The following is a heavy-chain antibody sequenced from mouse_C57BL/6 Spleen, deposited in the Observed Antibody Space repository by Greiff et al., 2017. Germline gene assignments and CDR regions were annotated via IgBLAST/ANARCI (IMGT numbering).Heavy chain of an antibody. V-gene: IGHV1-50*01. CDR2: LDPSDSYT. CDR1: GYTFTSYW. D-gene: IGHD1-1*01. J-gene: IGHJ2*01. Sequence: QVQLQQPGAELVKPAASVTLSCKASGYTFTSYWLQWLKQRPGQGREWIGELDPSDSYTNYNQKFKGNATLTVDTSSRTAYMQLSFLTSEDSAVYCCARFTTVVARTYVDDWGQGTTLTVSS. CDR3: ARFTTVVARTYVDD.